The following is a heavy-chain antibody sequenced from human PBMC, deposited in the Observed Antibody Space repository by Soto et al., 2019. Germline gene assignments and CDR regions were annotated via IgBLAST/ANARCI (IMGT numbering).Heavy chain of an antibody. CDR3: ARGHYCSGGSCYGMDV. J-gene: IGHJ6*02. CDR1: GFTFSDYY. CDR2: ISSSSSYT. Sequence: QVQLVESGGGLVKPGGSLRLSCAASGFTFSDYYMSWIRQAPGKGLEWVSYISSSSSYTNYADSVKGRFTISRDNAKNSLYLKMNSLRAEDTAVYYCARGHYCSGGSCYGMDVWGQGTTVTVSS. D-gene: IGHD2-15*01. V-gene: IGHV3-11*06.